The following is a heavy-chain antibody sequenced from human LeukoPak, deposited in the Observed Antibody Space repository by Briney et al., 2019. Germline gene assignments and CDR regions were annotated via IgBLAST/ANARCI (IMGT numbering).Heavy chain of an antibody. CDR2: INHSGST. J-gene: IGHJ4*02. Sequence: PSETLSLTCAVYGGSFSGYYWSWIRQPPGKGLEWIGEINHSGSTNYNPSLKSRVTISVDTSKNQFSLKLSSVTAADTAVYYCARVPRRWLGFDYWGQGTLVTVSS. V-gene: IGHV4-34*01. CDR1: GGSFSGYY. D-gene: IGHD6-19*01. CDR3: ARVPRRWLGFDY.